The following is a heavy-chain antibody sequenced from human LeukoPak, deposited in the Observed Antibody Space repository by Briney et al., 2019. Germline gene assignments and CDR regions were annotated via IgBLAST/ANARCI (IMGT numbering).Heavy chain of an antibody. J-gene: IGHJ4*02. CDR2: IIPIFGTA. CDR3: AREQVGATHFDY. D-gene: IGHD1-26*01. CDR1: GGTFISYA. Sequence: SVKVSCKASGGTFISYAISWVRQAPGQGLEWMGGIIPIFGTANYAQKFQGRVTITADESTSTAYMELSSLSSEDTAVYYCAREQVGATHFDYWGQGTLVTVSS. V-gene: IGHV1-69*13.